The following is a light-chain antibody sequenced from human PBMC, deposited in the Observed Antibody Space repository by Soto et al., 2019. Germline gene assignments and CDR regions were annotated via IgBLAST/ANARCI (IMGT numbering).Light chain of an antibody. J-gene: IGKJ2*01. CDR2: WAS. CDR1: QSVLYSSNSKNY. V-gene: IGKV4-1*01. CDR3: QQANSFPRT. Sequence: DNVMTQSPDSLAVSLGERATINCRSSQSVLYSSNSKNYIAWYQQKAGQPPRLLIYWASTRESGVPDRFSGSGSGTDFTLTISSLQPEDFATYYCQQANSFPRTFGQGTKLEIK.